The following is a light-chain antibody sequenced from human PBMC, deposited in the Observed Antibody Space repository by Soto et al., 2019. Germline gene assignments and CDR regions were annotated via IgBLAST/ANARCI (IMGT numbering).Light chain of an antibody. CDR3: SSYTSSSTYV. Sequence: QSALTQPASVSGSPGQSITISCTGTSSDVGGYNYVSWYQLHPGKAPKLMIFEVNNRPAGVPDRFSGSKSGNTASLTISGLQAEDEAVYYCSSYTSSSTYVFGTGTKLTVL. J-gene: IGLJ1*01. V-gene: IGLV2-14*01. CDR1: SSDVGGYNY. CDR2: EVN.